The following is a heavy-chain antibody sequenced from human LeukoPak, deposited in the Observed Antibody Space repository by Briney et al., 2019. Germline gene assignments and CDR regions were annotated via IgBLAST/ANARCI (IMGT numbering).Heavy chain of an antibody. CDR3: ASHGGSSSYNWFDP. V-gene: IGHV4-59*08. D-gene: IGHD3-16*01. CDR1: GGSISSYY. Sequence: SETLSLTCTVSGGSISSYYWSWIRQPPGKGLEWIGYIYYSGSTNYNPSLKSRVTISVDTSKNHFSLKLSSVTAADTAVYYCASHGGSSSYNWFDPWAREPWSPSPQ. CDR2: IYYSGST. J-gene: IGHJ5*02.